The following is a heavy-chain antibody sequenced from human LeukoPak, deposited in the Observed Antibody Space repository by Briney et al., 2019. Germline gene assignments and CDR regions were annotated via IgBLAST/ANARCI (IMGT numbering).Heavy chain of an antibody. CDR2: IYYSGST. Sequence: SETLSLTCTVSGGSISSSSYYWGWIRQPPGKGLEWIGYIYYSGSTNYNPSLKSRVTISVDTSKNQFSLKLSSVTAADTAVYYCASSGRWERYFDYWGQGTLVTVSS. V-gene: IGHV4-61*05. CDR3: ASSGRWERYFDY. CDR1: GGSISSSSYY. D-gene: IGHD1-26*01. J-gene: IGHJ4*02.